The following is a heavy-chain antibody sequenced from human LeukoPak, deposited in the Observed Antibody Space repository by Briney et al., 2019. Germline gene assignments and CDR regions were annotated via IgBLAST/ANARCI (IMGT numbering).Heavy chain of an antibody. J-gene: IGHJ4*02. CDR1: GGSISSYY. V-gene: IGHV4-59*01. Sequence: ASETLSLTCTVSGGSISSYYWSWLRQPPGKGLEWIGFIYYSGITDYNPSLKSRVTISVDTSKNQFSLKLSSVTAADTAVYYCARSYDSSVYYGFDYWGQGTLVTVSS. D-gene: IGHD3-22*01. CDR2: IYYSGIT. CDR3: ARSYDSSVYYGFDY.